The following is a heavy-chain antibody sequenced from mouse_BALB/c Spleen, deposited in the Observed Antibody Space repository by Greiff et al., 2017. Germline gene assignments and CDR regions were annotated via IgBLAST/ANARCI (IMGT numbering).Heavy chain of an antibody. D-gene: IGHD1-1*01. CDR1: GFTFSSYG. J-gene: IGHJ4*01. CDR2: ISSGGSYT. Sequence: EVQGVESGGDLVKPGGSLKLSCAASGFTFSSYGMSWVRQTPDKRLEWVATISSGGSYTYYPDSVKGRFTISRDNAKNTLYLQMSSLKSEDTAMYYCARQEYYYGSSYGYYAMDYWGQGTSVTVSS. V-gene: IGHV5-6*01. CDR3: ARQEYYYGSSYGYYAMDY.